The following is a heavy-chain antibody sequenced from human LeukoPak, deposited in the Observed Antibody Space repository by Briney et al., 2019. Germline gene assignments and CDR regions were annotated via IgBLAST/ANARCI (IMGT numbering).Heavy chain of an antibody. J-gene: IGHJ4*02. CDR2: INHSGST. CDR1: GGSFSGYY. Sequence: PSETLSLTCAVYGGSFSGYYWSWIRQPPGKGLEWIGEINHSGSTNYNPSLKSRVTISVDTSKNQFSLKLSSVTAADTAVYYCARFFQDYWGQGTLVTVSS. V-gene: IGHV4-34*01. D-gene: IGHD3-3*01. CDR3: ARFFQDY.